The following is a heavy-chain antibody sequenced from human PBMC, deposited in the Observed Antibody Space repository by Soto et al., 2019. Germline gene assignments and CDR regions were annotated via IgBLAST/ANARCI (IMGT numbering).Heavy chain of an antibody. Sequence: ASETLSLTCTVSGGSVSSGGYSWIWIRQPPGKGLEWIGYIHHSGSTYYNPSLKSRVTISVDRSKNQFSLKLSSVTAADTAVYYCARYSIAARRGIDYWGQGTLVTVSS. D-gene: IGHD6-6*01. CDR2: IHHSGST. CDR1: GGSVSSGGYS. V-gene: IGHV4-30-2*01. CDR3: ARYSIAARRGIDY. J-gene: IGHJ4*02.